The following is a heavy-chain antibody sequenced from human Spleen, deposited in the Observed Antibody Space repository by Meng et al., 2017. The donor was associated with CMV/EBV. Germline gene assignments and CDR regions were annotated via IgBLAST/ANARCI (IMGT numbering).Heavy chain of an antibody. Sequence: DINWVRQDTGKGLEWMGWMSPNSGNAGYAQKFQGRVTISRNSSIRTAYMELSSLRSEDTAVYYCARGKPLGYCSSTSCYSRGGFDYWGQGTLVTVSS. J-gene: IGHJ4*02. CDR1: D. D-gene: IGHD2-2*01. CDR2: MSPNSGNA. CDR3: ARGKPLGYCSSTSCYSRGGFDY. V-gene: IGHV1-8*03.